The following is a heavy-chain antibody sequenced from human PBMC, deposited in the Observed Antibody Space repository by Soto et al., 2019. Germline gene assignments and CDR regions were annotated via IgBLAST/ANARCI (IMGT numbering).Heavy chain of an antibody. CDR2: IDPSDSYT. CDR1: GYSFTSYW. Sequence: GESLKISCKGSGYSFTSYWISWVRQMPGKGLEWMGRIDPSDSYTNYSPSFQGHVTISAGKSISTAYLQWSSLKASDTAMYYCARWYYDSSGYYYGEDFDYWGQGTLVTVSS. V-gene: IGHV5-10-1*01. J-gene: IGHJ4*02. CDR3: ARWYYDSSGYYYGEDFDY. D-gene: IGHD3-22*01.